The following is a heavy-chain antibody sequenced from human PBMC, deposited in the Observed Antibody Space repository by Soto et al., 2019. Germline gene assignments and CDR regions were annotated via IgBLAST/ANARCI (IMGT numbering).Heavy chain of an antibody. J-gene: IGHJ4*02. CDR1: GFTFSSYA. Sequence: PGGSLRLSCAASGFTFSSYAMSWVRQAPGKGLEWVSAISGSGGSTYYADSVKGRFTISRDNAKNSLYLQMNSLRAEDTAVYYCARGSGSYYFDYWGQGTLVTVSS. CDR2: ISGSGGST. V-gene: IGHV3-23*01. CDR3: ARGSGSYYFDY. D-gene: IGHD1-26*01.